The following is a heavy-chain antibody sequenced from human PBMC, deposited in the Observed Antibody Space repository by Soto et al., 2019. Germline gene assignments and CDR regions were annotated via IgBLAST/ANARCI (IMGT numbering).Heavy chain of an antibody. CDR3: AKDRMPVSGTLFDF. D-gene: IGHD6-19*01. CDR2: ISSVGGAT. Sequence: GGSLRLSCAASGFIFSHFAMSRGRQAPGEGLGWVSGISSVGGATNYADSVKGRFTISRDNSKNTVYLQMNSLRGEDTAVYYCAKDRMPVSGTLFDFWGQGSLVTVSS. V-gene: IGHV3-23*01. CDR1: GFIFSHFA. J-gene: IGHJ4*02.